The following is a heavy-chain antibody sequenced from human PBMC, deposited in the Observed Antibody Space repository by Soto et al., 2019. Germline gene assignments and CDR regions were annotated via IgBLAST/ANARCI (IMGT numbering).Heavy chain of an antibody. Sequence: PSETLSLTCTVSGGSISGYYWSWLRQPPGKGLEWIGYIYNSGSTNYNPSLRSRVTISIDTSKNQFSLKLSSVTATDTAVYYCASDVWSGYTIGHYYFDYWGQGYLVTVSS. CDR2: IYNSGST. J-gene: IGHJ4*02. CDR1: GGSISGYY. D-gene: IGHD3-3*01. V-gene: IGHV4-4*08. CDR3: ASDVWSGYTIGHYYFDY.